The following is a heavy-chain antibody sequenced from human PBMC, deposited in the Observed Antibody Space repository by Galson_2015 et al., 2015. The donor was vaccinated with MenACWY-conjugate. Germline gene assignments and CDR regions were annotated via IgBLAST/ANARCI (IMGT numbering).Heavy chain of an antibody. V-gene: IGHV3-48*04. J-gene: IGHJ6*02. CDR2: ISSGTNTI. CDR3: ASRSPSGWYGMDV. Sequence: SLRLSCAASGFSFSNYDMNWVRQAPGKGLEWISYISSGTNTIYYADSVKGRFTISRDNAKDSLYLQMNSLSAEDTAVYYCASRSPSGWYGMDVWGLGTTFTVSS. CDR1: GFSFSNYD. D-gene: IGHD3-10*01.